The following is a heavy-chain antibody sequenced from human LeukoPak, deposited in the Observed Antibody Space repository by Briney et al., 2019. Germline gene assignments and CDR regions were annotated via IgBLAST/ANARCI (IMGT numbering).Heavy chain of an antibody. Sequence: PSETLSLTCTVSGGSISGYYWSWIRQPPGKGLEYIVYNYYSGSTYYNPSLKSRVTISVDTSKNQFSLKLSSVTAADTAVYYCARGRRYYYDSSGSLHFDYWGQGTLVTVSS. CDR1: GGSISGYY. D-gene: IGHD3-22*01. J-gene: IGHJ4*02. CDR3: ARGRRYYYDSSGSLHFDY. V-gene: IGHV4-59*12. CDR2: NYYSGST.